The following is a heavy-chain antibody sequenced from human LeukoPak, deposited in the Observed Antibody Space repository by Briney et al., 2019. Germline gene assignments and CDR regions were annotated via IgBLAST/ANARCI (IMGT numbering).Heavy chain of an antibody. D-gene: IGHD2-15*01. CDR3: ARVSLSGYCSGASCYFDY. J-gene: IGHJ4*01. Sequence: SETLSLTCTVSGDSIRNHYWSWIRQPPGKGLECIGVIHYSGSTNYNPSVKSRVTISVDTPKNQFSLKLNSVTAADTGVYFCARVSLSGYCSGASCYFDYWGHGTLVTVSS. CDR2: IHYSGST. CDR1: GDSIRNHY. V-gene: IGHV4-59*11.